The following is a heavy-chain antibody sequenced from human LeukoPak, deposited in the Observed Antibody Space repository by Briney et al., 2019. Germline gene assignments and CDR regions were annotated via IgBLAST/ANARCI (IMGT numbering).Heavy chain of an antibody. D-gene: IGHD4-17*01. V-gene: IGHV1-8*01. Sequence: ASVKVSCKASGYTFTSYDINWVRQATGQGLEWMGWMNPNSGNTGYAQKFQGRVTMTRNTSISTAYMELSSLRSEDTAVYHCASQNDYGDSWAGNWGQGTLVTVSS. CDR1: GYTFTSYD. CDR2: MNPNSGNT. J-gene: IGHJ4*02. CDR3: ASQNDYGDSWAGN.